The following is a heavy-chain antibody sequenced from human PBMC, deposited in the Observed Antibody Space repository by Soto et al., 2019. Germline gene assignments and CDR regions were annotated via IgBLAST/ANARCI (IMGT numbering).Heavy chain of an antibody. CDR1: GGSISSYY. CDR2: IYYSGST. J-gene: IGHJ4*02. V-gene: IGHV4-59*01. D-gene: IGHD3-3*01. Sequence: PSETLSLTCTVSGGSISSYYWSWIRQPPGKGLEWIGYIYYSGSTNYNPSLKSRVTISVDTSKNQFSLKLSSVTAADTAVYYCARGSPVLRFLEWLDYFDYWGRGTLVTVSS. CDR3: ARGSPVLRFLEWLDYFDY.